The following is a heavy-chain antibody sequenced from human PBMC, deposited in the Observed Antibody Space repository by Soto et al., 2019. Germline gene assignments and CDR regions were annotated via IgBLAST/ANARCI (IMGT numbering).Heavy chain of an antibody. CDR1: GGSISSGGYS. D-gene: IGHD6-6*01. V-gene: IGHV4-30-2*01. CDR3: ARTKDYSSSLDY. J-gene: IGHJ4*02. Sequence: SETVSLTCAVSGGSISSGGYSWSWIRQPPGKGLEWIGYIYHSGSTYYNPSLKSRVTISVDRSKNQFSLKLSSVTAADTAIYYCARTKDYSSSLDYWGQGALVTVSS. CDR2: IYHSGST.